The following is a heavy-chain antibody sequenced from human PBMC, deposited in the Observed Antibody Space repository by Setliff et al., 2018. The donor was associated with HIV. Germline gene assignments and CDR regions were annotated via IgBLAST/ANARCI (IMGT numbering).Heavy chain of an antibody. CDR2: VTNTGDT. D-gene: IGHD3-3*01. J-gene: IGHJ5*02. CDR3: AKGSGPPWFDP. CDR1: GDSINTPFW. V-gene: IGHV4-4*07. Sequence: PSETLSLTCTVSGDSINTPFWWSWIRQPAGKGLEWIGRVTNTGDTSYNPSLKSRVTISMDTSKNLFSLKLTSVTATDTAVYFCAKGSGPPWFDPWGQGTLVTVSS.